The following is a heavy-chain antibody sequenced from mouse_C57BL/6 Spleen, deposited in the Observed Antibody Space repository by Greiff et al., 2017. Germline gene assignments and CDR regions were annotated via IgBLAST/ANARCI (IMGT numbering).Heavy chain of an antibody. J-gene: IGHJ1*03. V-gene: IGHV1-15*01. Sequence: QVQLQQSGAELVRPGASVTLSCKASGYTFTDYEMHWVKQTPVHGLEWIGAIDPETGGTAYNQKFKGKAILTADKSSCTAYMELRSLTSEDSAVYYCTRSYYGSSPYWYFDVWGTGTTVTVSS. CDR2: IDPETGGT. CDR3: TRSYYGSSPYWYFDV. CDR1: GYTFTDYE. D-gene: IGHD1-1*01.